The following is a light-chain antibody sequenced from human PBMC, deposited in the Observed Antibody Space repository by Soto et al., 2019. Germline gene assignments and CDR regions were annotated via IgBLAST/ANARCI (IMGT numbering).Light chain of an antibody. J-gene: IGKJ2*01. Sequence: DLQMTQSPSTLSASVGDRVTITCRASQSISSWLAWYQQKPGKAPKLLIYKASSLESGVPSRFSGSGSGTEFTLTISSLQPDDFATYYCQHLTFGQGTKLEIK. V-gene: IGKV1-5*03. CDR3: QHLT. CDR1: QSISSW. CDR2: KAS.